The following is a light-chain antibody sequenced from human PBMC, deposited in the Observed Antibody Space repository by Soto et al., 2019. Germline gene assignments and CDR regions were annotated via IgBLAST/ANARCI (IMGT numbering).Light chain of an antibody. Sequence: DIQMTQSPSTLSASVGDRVTITCRASQSITTWLAWYQHKPGKAPKLLIYRASNLQSGVPSRFSGSGSGTELTLTVSSLYADDFATYYCQQYNCYSQFWTFGQGTQVEIK. CDR1: QSITTW. V-gene: IGKV1-5*03. CDR2: RAS. J-gene: IGKJ1*01. CDR3: QQYNCYSQFWT.